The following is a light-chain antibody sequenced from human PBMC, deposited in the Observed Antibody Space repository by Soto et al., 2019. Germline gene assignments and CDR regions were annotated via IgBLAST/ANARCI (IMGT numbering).Light chain of an antibody. J-gene: IGKJ4*01. Sequence: EIVMTQSPATLSVSPGERATLSCRASQSVTANLAWYQQKPGQAPRLLIYTTSTRATGIPARFSGSGSGAEFTLTISGLQSEDSAVYYCQHYNNWPVTFGGGTKVEIK. CDR3: QHYNNWPVT. CDR1: QSVTAN. CDR2: TTS. V-gene: IGKV3-15*01.